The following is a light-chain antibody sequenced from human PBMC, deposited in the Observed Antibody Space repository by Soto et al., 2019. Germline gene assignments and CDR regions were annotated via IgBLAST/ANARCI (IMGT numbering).Light chain of an antibody. CDR1: SSDVGSYNL. J-gene: IGLJ3*02. CDR2: EVS. CDR3: CSYVGSNLV. V-gene: IGLV2-23*02. Sequence: QLVLTQPASVSGSPGQSITISCTGTSSDVGSYNLVSWYQHHSGKAPKLMIYEVSKRPSGVSNRFSGSKSGNTASLTISGLQAEDEADYYCCSYVGSNLVFGGGTKLTVL.